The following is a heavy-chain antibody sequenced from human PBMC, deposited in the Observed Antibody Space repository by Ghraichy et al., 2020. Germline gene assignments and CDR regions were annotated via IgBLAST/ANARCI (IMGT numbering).Heavy chain of an antibody. Sequence: GGSLRLSCAGSGFRFSDYWMNWVRQTPGRGLEWVANISPDGSGKYYVDSVKGRFTVSRDNAQTSLYLEMTSLSAEDPAFYYCARGLWDRVDAPSAMAGTYFDKWGQGTLVTVSS. CDR1: GFRFSDYW. J-gene: IGHJ4*02. D-gene: IGHD2-2*01. CDR2: ISPDGSGK. CDR3: ARGLWDRVDAPSAMAGTYFDK. V-gene: IGHV3-7*03.